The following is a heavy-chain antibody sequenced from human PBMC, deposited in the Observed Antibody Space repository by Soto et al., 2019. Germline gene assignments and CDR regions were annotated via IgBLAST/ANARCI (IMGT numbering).Heavy chain of an antibody. CDR3: ARSLGWRDAFDI. Sequence: EVQLVESGGGLVQPGGSLRLSCAASGFTFSRYWMSWVRQAPGKELEWVANIKEDGSEKYYVDSVKGRFTISRDNAKNSLYLQMNSLRAEDTAVYYCARSLGWRDAFDIWGQGTMVTVSS. J-gene: IGHJ3*02. CDR1: GFTFSRYW. CDR2: IKEDGSEK. D-gene: IGHD2-15*01. V-gene: IGHV3-7*01.